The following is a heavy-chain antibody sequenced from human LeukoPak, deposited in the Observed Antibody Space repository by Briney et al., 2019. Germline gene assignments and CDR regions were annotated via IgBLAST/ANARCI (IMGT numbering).Heavy chain of an antibody. CDR1: GGSISSYY. D-gene: IGHD3-10*01. V-gene: IGHV4-4*09. Sequence: PSETLSLTCTVSGGSISSYYWSWIRQPPGKGKEWIGYISTSGSTNSNPSLKSRVTISVDTSKNQFSLNLSSVTAADTALYYCARRGLNYYGSRSYYNFYFDSWGLGTLVTVSS. CDR3: ARRGLNYYGSRSYYNFYFDS. CDR2: ISTSGST. J-gene: IGHJ4*02.